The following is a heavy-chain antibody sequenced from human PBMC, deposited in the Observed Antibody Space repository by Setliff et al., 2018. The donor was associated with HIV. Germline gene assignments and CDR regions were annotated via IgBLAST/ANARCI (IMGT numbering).Heavy chain of an antibody. Sequence: PSETLSLTCAVYGGSFSGYYWSWIRQPPGKGLEWLGEIDHTGSTNYNLSLKSRITMSADPSKNQFSLKVRSVIAADTALYYCARGVPVGSFSSFRYMDVWVKGATVTVSS. V-gene: IGHV4-34*01. D-gene: IGHD2-15*01. J-gene: IGHJ6*03. CDR3: ARGVPVGSFSSFRYMDV. CDR1: GGSFSGYY. CDR2: IDHTGST.